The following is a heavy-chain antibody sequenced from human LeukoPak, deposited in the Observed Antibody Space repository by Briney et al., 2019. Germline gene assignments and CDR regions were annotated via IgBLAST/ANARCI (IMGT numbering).Heavy chain of an antibody. CDR2: IYYSGST. V-gene: IGHV4-59*01. Sequence: SETLSLTSTVSGGSISSYYWSWIRQPPGKGLEWIGYIYYSGSTNYNPSLKSRVTISVDTSKNQFSLKLSSVTAADTAVYYCARGGPYYYDSSGYHDYWGQGTLVTVSS. CDR1: GGSISSYY. J-gene: IGHJ4*02. CDR3: ARGGPYYYDSSGYHDY. D-gene: IGHD3-22*01.